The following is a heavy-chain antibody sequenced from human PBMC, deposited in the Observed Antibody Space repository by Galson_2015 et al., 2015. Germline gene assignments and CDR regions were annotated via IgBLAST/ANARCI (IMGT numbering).Heavy chain of an antibody. V-gene: IGHV3-23*01. J-gene: IGHJ4*02. CDR1: GFTFSSYA. Sequence: SLRLSCAASGFTFSSYAMSWVRQAPGKGLEWVSGISGSGGSTYYADSVKGRFTISRDNSKNTLYLQMNSVRAEDTAVYYCAKDRVHSGGYYKFDNWGQGTLVTVSS. D-gene: IGHD1-26*01. CDR2: ISGSGGST. CDR3: AKDRVHSGGYYKFDN.